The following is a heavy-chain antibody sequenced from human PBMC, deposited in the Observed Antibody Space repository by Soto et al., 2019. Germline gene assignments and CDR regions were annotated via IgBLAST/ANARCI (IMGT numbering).Heavy chain of an antibody. V-gene: IGHV3-23*01. CDR1: GFTFSSYA. Sequence: PGGSLRLSCAASGFTFSSYAMSWVRQAPGKGLEWVSAISGSGGSTYYADSVKGRFTISRDNSKNTLYLQMNSLRAEDTAVYYCAKGPRISSGWTQNFDYWGQGTLVTVSS. D-gene: IGHD6-19*01. J-gene: IGHJ4*02. CDR2: ISGSGGST. CDR3: AKGPRISSGWTQNFDY.